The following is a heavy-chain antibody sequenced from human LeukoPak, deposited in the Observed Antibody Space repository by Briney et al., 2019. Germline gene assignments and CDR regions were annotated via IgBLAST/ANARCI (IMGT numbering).Heavy chain of an antibody. D-gene: IGHD3-10*01. J-gene: IGHJ3*01. CDR2: INPNSGGT. V-gene: IGHV1-2*02. CDR3: ARGPLVRGVVIKGAFDV. Sequence: ASVKVSCKASGYTFTGYYMHRVRQAPGQGLEWMGWINPNSGGTNYAQKFQGRVTMTRDTSINTAYMELSSLRSDDTAVYYCARGPLVRGVVIKGAFDVWGQGTMVTVSS. CDR1: GYTFTGYY.